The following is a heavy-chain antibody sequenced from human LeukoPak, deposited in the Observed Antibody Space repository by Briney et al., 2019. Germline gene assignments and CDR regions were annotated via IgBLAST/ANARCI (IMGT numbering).Heavy chain of an antibody. CDR1: GFTVSSNY. V-gene: IGHV3-11*01. CDR2: ISSSGSTI. CDR3: AREIMVATTRAAFDI. J-gene: IGHJ3*02. D-gene: IGHD2-15*01. Sequence: GGSLRLSCAASGFTVSSNYMSWIRQAPGKGLEWVSYISSSGSTIYYADTVKGRFTISRDNAKNSLYLQMNSLRAEDTAVYYCAREIMVATTRAAFDIWGQGTMVTVSS.